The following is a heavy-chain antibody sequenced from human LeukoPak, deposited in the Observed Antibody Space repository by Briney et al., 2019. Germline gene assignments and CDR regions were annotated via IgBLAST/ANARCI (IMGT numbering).Heavy chain of an antibody. CDR3: ARDPYSGSYGDSYYYYMDV. CDR1: GFTFSSYW. V-gene: IGHV3-74*01. Sequence: PGGSLRLSCAVSGFTFSSYWMHWVRQAPGKGLVWVSRINSDGSSTSYADSVKGRFTISRDNAKNTLYLQMNSLRAEDTAVYYCARDPYSGSYGDSYYYYMDVWGKGTTVTISS. D-gene: IGHD1-26*01. J-gene: IGHJ6*03. CDR2: INSDGSST.